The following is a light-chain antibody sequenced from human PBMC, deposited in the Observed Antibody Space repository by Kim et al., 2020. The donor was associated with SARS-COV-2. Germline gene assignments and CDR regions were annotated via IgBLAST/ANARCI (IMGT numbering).Light chain of an antibody. CDR2: RNN. CDR3: AAWDDRLNVYVV. CDR1: SPKRASNT. J-gene: IGLJ2*01. V-gene: IGLV1-44*01. Sequence: QSVTIPCSGSSPKRASNTVNWYLQFPGAAPKLLHYRNNQRPLGVPDRFSGSNSSTSASLAISGLQSEDEADYYCAAWDDRLNVYVVFGGGTHLTVL.